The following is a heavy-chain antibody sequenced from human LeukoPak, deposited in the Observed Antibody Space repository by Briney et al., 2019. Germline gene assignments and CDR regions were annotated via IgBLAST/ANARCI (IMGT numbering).Heavy chain of an antibody. Sequence: GGSLRLSCAVSGVNLNKAWMSWVRQAPGKGLEWVGRVKSNTGGCTTDYAAPVKDRFNISRHDSKTALYLQMNSLKTEDTAVYYCTTGVGRSDFDYWGQGTLVTVSS. J-gene: IGHJ4*02. D-gene: IGHD1-26*01. CDR2: VKSNTGGCTT. V-gene: IGHV3-15*01. CDR3: TTGVGRSDFDY. CDR1: GVNLNKAW.